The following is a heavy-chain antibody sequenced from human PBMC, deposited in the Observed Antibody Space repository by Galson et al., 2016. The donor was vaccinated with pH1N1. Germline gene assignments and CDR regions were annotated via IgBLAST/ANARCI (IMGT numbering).Heavy chain of an antibody. D-gene: IGHD6-13*01. CDR2: ISYHGENI. J-gene: IGHJ4*02. CDR1: EFPFSTYG. Sequence: SLRLSCAASEFPFSTYGMHWVHQAPGKGLEWLAVISYHGENIHYADSVKGRFTISRDNSKNTLFLQMSRLRSQDTAVYYCAKGASAAATLDYWGRGTLLTVSS. CDR3: AKGASAAATLDY. V-gene: IGHV3-30*18.